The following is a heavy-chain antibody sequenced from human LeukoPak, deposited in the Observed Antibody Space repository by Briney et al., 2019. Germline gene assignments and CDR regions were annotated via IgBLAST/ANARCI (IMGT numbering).Heavy chain of an antibody. Sequence: PGGSLRLSCAASGLSVSDNFMSWVRQAPGKGPEWVSSISNRSTYIYYADSVKGRFTISRDNVQNSLYLQMNSLRAEDTAVYYCARWVCSSTSCYYFDYWGQGTLVIVSS. CDR3: ARWVCSSTSCYYFDY. D-gene: IGHD2-2*01. J-gene: IGHJ4*02. V-gene: IGHV3-21*01. CDR1: GLSVSDNF. CDR2: ISNRSTYI.